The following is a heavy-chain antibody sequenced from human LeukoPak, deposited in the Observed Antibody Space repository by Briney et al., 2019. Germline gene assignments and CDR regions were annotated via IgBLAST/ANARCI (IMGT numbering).Heavy chain of an antibody. Sequence: GASVKVSCKASGGTFSSYAISWVRQAPGQGLEWMGGIIPIFGTANYAQKFQGRVTITADKSTSTAYMELSSLRSEDTAVYYCARGDLPSNWFDPWGQGTLVTVSS. CDR3: ARGDLPSNWFDP. CDR1: GGTFSSYA. V-gene: IGHV1-69*06. CDR2: IIPIFGTA. J-gene: IGHJ5*02. D-gene: IGHD2-21*02.